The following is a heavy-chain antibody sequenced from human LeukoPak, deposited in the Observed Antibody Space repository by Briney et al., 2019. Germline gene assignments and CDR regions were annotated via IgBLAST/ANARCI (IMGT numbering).Heavy chain of an antibody. CDR3: AVGYCSSTSCPYYFDH. CDR1: GGTFSSYA. V-gene: IGHV1-69*05. J-gene: IGHJ4*02. CDR2: IIPIFGTA. D-gene: IGHD2-2*01. Sequence: GASVKVSCKASGGTFSSYAISWVRQAPGQGLEWMGGIIPIFGTANYAQKFQGRVTITTDESTSTAYMELSSLRSEDTAVYYCAVGYCSSTSCPYYFDHWGQGTLVTVSS.